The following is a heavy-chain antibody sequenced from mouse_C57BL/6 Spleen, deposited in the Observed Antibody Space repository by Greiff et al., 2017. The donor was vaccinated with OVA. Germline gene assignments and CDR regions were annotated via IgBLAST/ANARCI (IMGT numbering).Heavy chain of an antibody. V-gene: IGHV3-6*01. CDR2: ISYDGSN. Sequence: EVKLQESGPGLVKPSQSLSLTCSVTGYSITSGYYWNWIRQFPGNKLEWMGYISYDGSNNYHPSLKNRISITRDTSKNQFFLKLNSVTTEDTATYYCARELGLAYWGQGTLVTVSA. J-gene: IGHJ3*01. CDR3: ARELGLAY. CDR1: GYSITSGYY. D-gene: IGHD4-1*01.